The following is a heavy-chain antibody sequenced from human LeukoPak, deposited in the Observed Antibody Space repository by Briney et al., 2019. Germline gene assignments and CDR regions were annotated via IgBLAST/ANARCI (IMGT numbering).Heavy chain of an antibody. CDR2: IYTSGST. J-gene: IGHJ2*01. Sequence: SETLSLTCTVSGGSISSYYWSWIRQPAGKGLEWIGRIYTSGSTNYNPSLKSRVTMSVDTSKNQFSLMLSSGTAADTAVYYCARVGSYYYDSSGYWYFDLWGRGTLVTVSS. CDR3: ARVGSYYYDSSGYWYFDL. CDR1: GGSISSYY. V-gene: IGHV4-4*07. D-gene: IGHD3-22*01.